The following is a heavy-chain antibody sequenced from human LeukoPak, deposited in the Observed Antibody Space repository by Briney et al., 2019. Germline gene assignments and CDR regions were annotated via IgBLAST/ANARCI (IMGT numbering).Heavy chain of an antibody. D-gene: IGHD2-15*01. CDR2: INPNNSGT. V-gene: IGHV1-2*02. CDR3: ARPYCSGGSCYFHYFDF. J-gene: IGHJ4*02. CDR1: GYTFTANY. Sequence: ASVKVSCKASGYTFTANYIHWVRQAPGQGLEWLGWINPNNSGTNYAQEFQGRVTMTRDTSISTAYMELSSLRSDDTAIYFCARPYCSGGSCYFHYFDFWGQGTLVTVSS.